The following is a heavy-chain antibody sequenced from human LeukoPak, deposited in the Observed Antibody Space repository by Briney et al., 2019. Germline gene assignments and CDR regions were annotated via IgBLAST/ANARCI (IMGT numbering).Heavy chain of an antibody. CDR1: GGTFSSYA. V-gene: IGHV1-69*13. CDR3: ASTIFGVVTQYWYFDY. D-gene: IGHD3-3*01. J-gene: IGHJ4*02. CDR2: IIPIFGTA. Sequence: ASVTVSCKASGGTFSSYAISWVRQAPGQGLEWMGGIIPIFGTANYAQKFQGRVTITADESTSTAYMELSSLRSEDTAVYYCASTIFGVVTQYWYFDYWGQGTLVTVSS.